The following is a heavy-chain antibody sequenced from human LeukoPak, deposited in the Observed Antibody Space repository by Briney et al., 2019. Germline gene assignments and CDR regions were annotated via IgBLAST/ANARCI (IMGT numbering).Heavy chain of an antibody. D-gene: IGHD2-8*01. Sequence: GASVKVSCKVSGYTLTELSMHWVRQAPGKGPEWVGGFDVEDGETIYAHKFQGRVTMTEDTSTDTAYMELSSLRSEDTAVYYCSARIMVAASRGLYYFDYWGQGTLVTVSS. V-gene: IGHV1-24*01. CDR3: SARIMVAASRGLYYFDY. CDR2: FDVEDGET. CDR1: GYTLTELS. J-gene: IGHJ4*02.